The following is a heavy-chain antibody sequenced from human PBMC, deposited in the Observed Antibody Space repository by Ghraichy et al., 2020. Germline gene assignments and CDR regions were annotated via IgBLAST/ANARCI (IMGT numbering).Heavy chain of an antibody. Sequence: GESLNIACKGSGYSFTSYWIGWVRQMPGKGLEWMGIIYPGDSDTRYSPSFQGQVTISADKSISTAYLQWSSLKASDTAMYYCANYREQPQNAFDIWGQGTMVTVSS. J-gene: IGHJ3*02. D-gene: IGHD4-17*01. CDR1: GYSFTSYW. CDR3: ANYREQPQNAFDI. V-gene: IGHV5-51*01. CDR2: IYPGDSDT.